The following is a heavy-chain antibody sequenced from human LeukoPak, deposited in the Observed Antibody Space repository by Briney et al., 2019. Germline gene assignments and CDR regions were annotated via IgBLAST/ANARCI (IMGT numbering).Heavy chain of an antibody. J-gene: IGHJ6*02. Sequence: GGSLRLSCEASGFTFDDFAMHWVRQAPGKGLEWVSGISWNSGSIGYADSVKGRFTISRDNAKNSLYLEMNSLRAEDTALYYCAKDVSSTRYYYYGMDVWGQGTTVTVSS. CDR2: ISWNSGSI. CDR3: AKDVSSTRYYYYGMDV. D-gene: IGHD2-2*01. CDR1: GFTFDDFA. V-gene: IGHV3-9*01.